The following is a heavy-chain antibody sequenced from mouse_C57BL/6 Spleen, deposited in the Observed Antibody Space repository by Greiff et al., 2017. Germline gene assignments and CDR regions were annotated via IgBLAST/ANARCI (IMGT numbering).Heavy chain of an antibody. J-gene: IGHJ3*01. CDR2: IYPGSGST. V-gene: IGHV1-55*01. CDR3: ARGGYDGSFAY. Sequence: QVQLQQSGAELVKPGASVKMSCKASGYTFTSYWITWVKQRPGQGLEWIGDIYPGSGSTNYNEKFKSKATLTVDTSSSTAYRQLSSLTSEYSAVYYCARGGYDGSFAYWGQGTLVTVSA. CDR1: GYTFTSYW. D-gene: IGHD2-3*01.